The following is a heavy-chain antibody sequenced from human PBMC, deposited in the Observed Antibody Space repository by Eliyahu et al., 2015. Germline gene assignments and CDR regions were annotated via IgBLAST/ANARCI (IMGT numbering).Heavy chain of an antibody. Sequence: QEQLVESGGGVVQPGKSLRLSCVASGFTLIGYGIDWVRQAPGKGLGGVAGISFDGRDKKYAASVKGRFTISRDTSENTLYLQMNDLRAEDTAMYFCARETYYYDATWSFDYWGQGTLVTVSS. D-gene: IGHD3-22*01. CDR2: ISFDGRDK. J-gene: IGHJ4*02. CDR3: ARETYYYDATWSFDY. CDR1: GFTLIGYG. V-gene: IGHV3-33*01.